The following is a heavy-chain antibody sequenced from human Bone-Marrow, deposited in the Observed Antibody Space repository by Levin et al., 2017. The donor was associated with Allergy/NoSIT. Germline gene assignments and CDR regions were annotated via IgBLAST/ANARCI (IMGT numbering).Heavy chain of an antibody. CDR1: GDSISSSNW. CDR2: IFYSGRT. J-gene: IGHJ4*02. CDR3: AREDATGSFSLD. V-gene: IGHV4-4*02. D-gene: IGHD3-10*01. Sequence: GSLRLSCAVSGDSISSSNWWSWVRQSPGKGLEWIGNIFYSGRTYYNPSLKSRVSISLDTSKNHFSLKLTSVTAADTAVYYCAREDATGSFSLDWGQGSLVTVSS.